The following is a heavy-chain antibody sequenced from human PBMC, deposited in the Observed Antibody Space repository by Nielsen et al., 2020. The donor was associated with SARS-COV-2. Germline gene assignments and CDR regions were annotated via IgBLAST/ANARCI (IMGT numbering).Heavy chain of an antibody. CDR3: TRAPYSSGDFDF. CDR1: GFTFSNYG. Sequence: GESLKISCAASGFTFSNYGMHWVRQAPGKGLEWLAVIWYDGSEIYYADSVNGRFTISRDTSKNTLYLQMNSLRVEDTAVYYCTRAPYSSGDFDFWGQGTLVTVSS. D-gene: IGHD6-25*01. J-gene: IGHJ4*02. V-gene: IGHV3-33*08. CDR2: IWYDGSEI.